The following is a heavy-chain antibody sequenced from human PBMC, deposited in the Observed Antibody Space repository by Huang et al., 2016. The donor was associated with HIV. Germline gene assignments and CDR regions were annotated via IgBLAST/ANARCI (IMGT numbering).Heavy chain of an antibody. CDR3: ARGQGGYYYYYMDV. V-gene: IGHV4-34*01. J-gene: IGHJ6*03. Sequence: QVQLQQWGAGLLRPSETLSLTCAVYGGSFSVYYGTWIRQPPGKGLEWIGEINHSESTNYNPSLKSRVTISVDTSRNQFSLTLTSVTAADTAVYYCARGQGGYYYYYMDVWGKGTTVTASS. CDR1: GGSFSVYY. CDR2: INHSEST.